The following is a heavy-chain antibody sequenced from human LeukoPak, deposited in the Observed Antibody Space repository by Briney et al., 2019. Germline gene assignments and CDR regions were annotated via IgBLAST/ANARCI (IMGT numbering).Heavy chain of an antibody. Sequence: GGSLRLFCAPSGLTFHTYGMAWARQTPGKGLEWVSSFRGGGDGRYCAHSVKGRFTISRDNANNTLYLQMNGLTAADAAFYYCEKVRGVGTHIWLLPWDLWGQGTLVTVSS. CDR3: EKVRGVGTHIWLLPWDL. CDR1: GLTFHTYG. J-gene: IGHJ1*01. V-gene: IGHV3-23*01. CDR2: FRGGGDGR. D-gene: IGHD3-10*01.